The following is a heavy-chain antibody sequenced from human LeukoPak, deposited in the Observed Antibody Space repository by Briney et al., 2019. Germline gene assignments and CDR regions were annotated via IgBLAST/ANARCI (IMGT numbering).Heavy chain of an antibody. J-gene: IGHJ4*02. V-gene: IGHV2-5*01. Sequence: SGPTLVKPPQTLTPTCTFSGFSLSNPRVTVGWIRQSPGKALEWLAVAYWNNDESYSPSLESMLTITKDTSKNQVVLIMTNMGPVDTATYYCAHKGRGSGSYNMWGQGTLVTVSS. CDR3: AHKGRGSGSYNM. CDR1: GFSLSNPRVT. D-gene: IGHD3-10*01. CDR2: AYWNNDE.